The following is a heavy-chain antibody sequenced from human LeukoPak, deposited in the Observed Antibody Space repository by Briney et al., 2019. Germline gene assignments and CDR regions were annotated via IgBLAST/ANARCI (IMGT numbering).Heavy chain of an antibody. J-gene: IGHJ5*02. CDR3: ARCDTYYDFWSGYAQNWFDP. CDR2: IKQDGSEK. CDR1: GSTFISYW. V-gene: IGHV3-7*01. D-gene: IGHD3-3*01. Sequence: PGGSLRLSCAAPGSTFISYWMSWVRQAPGKGLDWVANIKQDGSEKYYVDSVKGRFTISRDNAKHSLYLQMNSLRAEDTAVYYCARCDTYYDFWSGYAQNWFDPWGQGTLVTVSS.